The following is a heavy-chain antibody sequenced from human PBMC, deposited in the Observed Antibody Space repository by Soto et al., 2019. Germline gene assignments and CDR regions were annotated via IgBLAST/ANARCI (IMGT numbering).Heavy chain of an antibody. J-gene: IGHJ6*02. V-gene: IGHV1-2*02. CDR3: ARGSGVAPGYYYYGMDV. CDR1: GYTFTGYY. Sequence: ASVKVSCKASGYTFTGYYMHWVRQAPGQGLEWMGWINPNSGGTNYAQKFQGRVTMTRDTSISTAYMELSRLRSDDTAVYYCARGSGVAPGYYYYGMDVWGQGTTVTVSS. CDR2: INPNSGGT. D-gene: IGHD7-27*01.